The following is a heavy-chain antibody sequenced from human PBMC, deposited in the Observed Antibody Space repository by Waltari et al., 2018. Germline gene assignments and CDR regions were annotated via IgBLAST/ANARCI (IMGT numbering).Heavy chain of an antibody. Sequence: QLQLQESGPGLVKPSGTLSLTCVVSGDSMIGNYCWSWVRQSPGKGLEWIGQVDRSGRTNYNPSFASRVIMSLDTSINHFSLNMVSATAADTAVYYCARDRGRGLYLDSWGRGTLVSVSP. CDR1: GDSMIGNYC. CDR2: VDRSGRT. CDR3: ARDRGRGLYLDS. J-gene: IGHJ4*02. V-gene: IGHV4-4*02. D-gene: IGHD2-15*01.